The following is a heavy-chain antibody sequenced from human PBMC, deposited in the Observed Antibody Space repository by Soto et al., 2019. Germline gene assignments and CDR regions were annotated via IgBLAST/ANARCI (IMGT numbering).Heavy chain of an antibody. CDR3: AKDREYYYGSGSYSPFDH. D-gene: IGHD3-10*01. CDR2: ISYDGKNK. J-gene: IGHJ4*02. V-gene: IGHV3-30*18. Sequence: QVQVVESGGGVVQPGRSLRLSCAASGFTFNVYGMHWVRQAPGKGLAWVSLISYDGKNKYYADSVKGRFTIYRDNSKNTLYLQMNSRRVEDTAVYYCAKDREYYYGSGSYSPFDHWGQGTLVTVSS. CDR1: GFTFNVYG.